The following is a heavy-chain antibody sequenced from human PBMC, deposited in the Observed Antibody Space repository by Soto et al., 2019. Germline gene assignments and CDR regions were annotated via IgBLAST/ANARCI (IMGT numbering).Heavy chain of an antibody. J-gene: IGHJ5*02. CDR1: GGSISSGGYY. CDR3: AREGVTTYEDWFDP. CDR2: IYYSGST. D-gene: IGHD4-17*01. Sequence: SETLSLTCTVSGGSISSGGYYWSWIRQHPGKGLEWIGYIYYSGSTNYNPSLRSRVTISVDTSKNQFSLKLSSVTAADTAVYYCAREGVTTYEDWFDPWGQGTLVTVSS. V-gene: IGHV4-61*08.